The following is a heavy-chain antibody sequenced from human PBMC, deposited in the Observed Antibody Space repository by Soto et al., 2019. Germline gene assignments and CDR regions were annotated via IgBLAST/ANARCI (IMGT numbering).Heavy chain of an antibody. CDR1: GGSINNHY. V-gene: IGHV4-59*11. Sequence: SETLSLTCTVSGGSINNHYWSWIRQPPGKGLEWLGYVYYNGITNYNPSLKSRVTMSVDTSKNQLSLNLTSLTAADTAIYYCTSGGYCSSTSCYEELYYYYMDVWGKGTTVTVSS. J-gene: IGHJ6*03. CDR3: TSGGYCSSTSCYEELYYYYMDV. D-gene: IGHD2-2*01. CDR2: VYYNGIT.